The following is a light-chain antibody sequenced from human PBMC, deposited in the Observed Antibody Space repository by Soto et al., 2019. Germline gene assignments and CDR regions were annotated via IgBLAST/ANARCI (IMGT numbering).Light chain of an antibody. CDR3: QQYAKAPLT. CDR2: GAS. V-gene: IGKV3-20*01. CDR1: QSVSSY. J-gene: IGKJ1*01. Sequence: VLTQSPGTLSLSPGERATLPCRASQSVSSYLAWYQQKPGQAPRLVVYGASSRATGVPDRFSASGSGTDFTLTISRLEPEDFAVYYCQQYAKAPLTFGQGTKVDIK.